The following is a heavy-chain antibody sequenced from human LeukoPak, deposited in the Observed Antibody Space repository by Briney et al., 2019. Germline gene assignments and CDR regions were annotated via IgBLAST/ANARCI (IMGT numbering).Heavy chain of an antibody. CDR1: GGSISSSSYY. CDR3: ARRTTMIVVVTPDYFDY. D-gene: IGHD3-22*01. V-gene: IGHV4-39*01. Sequence: SETLSLTCTVSGGSISSSSYYWGWIRQPPGKGLEWIGSIYYSGSTYYNPSLKSRVTISVDTSKNQFSLKLSSVTAADTAVYYCARRTTMIVVVTPDYFDYWGQGTLVTVSS. CDR2: IYYSGST. J-gene: IGHJ4*02.